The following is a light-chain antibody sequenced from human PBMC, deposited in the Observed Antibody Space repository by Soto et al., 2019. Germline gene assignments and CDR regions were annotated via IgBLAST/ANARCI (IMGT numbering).Light chain of an antibody. J-gene: IGKJ3*01. CDR3: QQRSNWHFT. V-gene: IGKV3D-11*02. CDR1: QSVSSN. Sequence: IVFTQSPGTLSMSPGGRATLSFRASQSVSSNLAWYQQKPGQAPRLLIYGASTRATGIPARFSGSGSGTDFTLTISSLEPEDFAVYYCQQRSNWHFTFGPGTKVDIK. CDR2: GAS.